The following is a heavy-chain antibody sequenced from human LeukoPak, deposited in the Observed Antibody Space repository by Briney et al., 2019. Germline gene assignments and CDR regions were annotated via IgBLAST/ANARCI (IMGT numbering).Heavy chain of an antibody. J-gene: IGHJ4*02. V-gene: IGHV4-38-2*02. CDR1: GYSISSGYY. CDR3: ARDRVVVTEIDY. CDR2: IYHSGST. Sequence: SETLSLTCTVSGYSISSGYYWGWIRQPPGKGLEWIGSIYHSGSTYYNPSLKSRVTISVDTSKNQFSLKLSSVTAADTAVYYCARDRVVVTEIDYWGQGTLVTVSS. D-gene: IGHD2-21*02.